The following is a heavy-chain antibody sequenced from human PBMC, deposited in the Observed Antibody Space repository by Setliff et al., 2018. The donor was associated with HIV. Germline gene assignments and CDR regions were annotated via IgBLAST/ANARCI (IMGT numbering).Heavy chain of an antibody. CDR2: TYTTGST. CDR3: ARGGLGVVGAIDY. V-gene: IGHV4-4*09. J-gene: IGHJ4*02. D-gene: IGHD2-15*01. CDR1: GDSISNYY. Sequence: SETLSLTCTVSGDSISNYYWSWVRQPPGKGLEWIGYTYTTGSTNYNPSLKSRVTISADTSKNQFSLNLSSVTAADTAVYYCARGGLGVVGAIDYWSQGTLVTVSS.